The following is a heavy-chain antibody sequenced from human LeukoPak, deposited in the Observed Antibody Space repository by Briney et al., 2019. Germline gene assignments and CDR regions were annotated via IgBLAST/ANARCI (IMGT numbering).Heavy chain of an antibody. J-gene: IGHJ3*02. CDR2: ITSSGSTI. D-gene: IGHD4-17*01. Sequence: GGSLRLSCAASGFTFSSYAMSWVRQAPGKGLEWVSYITSSGSTIYYADSVKGRFTISRDNAKNSLYLQMNSLRAEDTAVYYCAREGALTVTKDAFDIWGQGTMVTVSS. CDR3: AREGALTVTKDAFDI. V-gene: IGHV3-48*03. CDR1: GFTFSSYA.